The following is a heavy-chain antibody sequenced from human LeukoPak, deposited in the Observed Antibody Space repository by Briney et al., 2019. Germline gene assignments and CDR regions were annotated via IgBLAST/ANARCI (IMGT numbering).Heavy chain of an antibody. CDR1: GGSISSYY. CDR2: IYYSGST. J-gene: IGHJ6*03. D-gene: IGHD2-2*01. V-gene: IGHV4-59*01. Sequence: SETLSLTCTVSGGSISSYYWSWIRQPPGKGLEWVGYIYYSGSTNYNPSLKSRVTISVDTSKNQFSLKLSSVTAADTAVYYCASRSSTSSDYYYYYMDVWGKGTTVTVSS. CDR3: ASRSSTSSDYYYYYMDV.